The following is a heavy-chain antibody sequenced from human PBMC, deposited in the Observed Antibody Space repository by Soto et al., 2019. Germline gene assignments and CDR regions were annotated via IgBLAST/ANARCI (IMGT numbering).Heavy chain of an antibody. J-gene: IGHJ5*02. CDR2: INAGNGNT. D-gene: IGHD4-17*01. CDR1: GYTFTAYN. CDR3: ARVAPSGGAVPRFDP. V-gene: IGHV1-3*01. Sequence: QVQLVQSGAEVKEPGASVRLSCKAFGYTFTAYNIHWVRQAPGQGLEWMGWINAGNGNTRSSRKFQGRVIITRDTSATTEYLEVDSLRSEDTAIYYCARVAPSGGAVPRFDPWGQGTLLTVSS.